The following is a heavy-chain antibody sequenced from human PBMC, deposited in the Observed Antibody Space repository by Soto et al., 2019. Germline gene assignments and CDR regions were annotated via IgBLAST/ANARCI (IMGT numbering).Heavy chain of an antibody. CDR3: ARWGYYDFWSGQYYGMDV. CDR1: GYTFTSYG. J-gene: IGHJ6*02. Sequence: ASVKVSCKASGYTFTSYGISWVRQAPGQGPEWMGWISAYNGNTNYAQKLQGRVTMTTDTSTSTAYMELRSLRSDDTAVYYCARWGYYDFWSGQYYGMDVWGQGTTVTVSS. CDR2: ISAYNGNT. D-gene: IGHD3-3*01. V-gene: IGHV1-18*01.